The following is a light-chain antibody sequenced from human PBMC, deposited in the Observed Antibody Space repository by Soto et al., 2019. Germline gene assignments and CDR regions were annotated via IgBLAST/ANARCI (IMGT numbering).Light chain of an antibody. V-gene: IGKV3-20*01. CDR2: GAS. Sequence: EIVLTQSPGTLSLSPGERATLSCRASQSVISTYLAWYQQKPGQAPRLHIYGASSRATGIPDRFSGSGSGTDFTLSISRLEPEDFAVYYCQQYGSSPITFGQGTRLEIK. CDR1: QSVISTY. CDR3: QQYGSSPIT. J-gene: IGKJ5*01.